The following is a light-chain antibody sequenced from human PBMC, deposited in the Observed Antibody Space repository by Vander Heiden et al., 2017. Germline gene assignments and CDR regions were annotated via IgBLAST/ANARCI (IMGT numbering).Light chain of an antibody. J-gene: IGKJ4*01. Sequence: VITHSPATLSVSPGESATLSCRASQSVSSDLAWYQQRPGQAPRLLMSGASTRATGIPARFSGRGSGTDFTLTISSLEPEDFVVYYCQQRRTWPLTFGGGTQVEIK. CDR3: QQRRTWPLT. CDR2: GAS. CDR1: QSVSSD. V-gene: IGKV3-15*01.